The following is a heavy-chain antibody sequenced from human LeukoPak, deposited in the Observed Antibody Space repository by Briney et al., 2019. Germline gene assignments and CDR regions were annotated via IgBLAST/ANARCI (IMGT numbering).Heavy chain of an antibody. CDR3: ARVSDVVAQAFGY. D-gene: IGHD5-12*01. V-gene: IGHV1-69*13. CDR2: IVPIFGTT. Sequence: SVKVSCKPSGGTFSSYGFSWVRQAPGQGLEWMGGIVPIFGTTNYAQKFQGRVSITADESTSTAYMDLSSLRSEDTAVYYCARVSDVVAQAFGYWGQGTLVTVSS. J-gene: IGHJ4*02. CDR1: GGTFSSYG.